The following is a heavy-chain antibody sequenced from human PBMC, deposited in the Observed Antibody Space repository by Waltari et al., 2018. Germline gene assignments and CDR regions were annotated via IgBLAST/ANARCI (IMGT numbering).Heavy chain of an antibody. CDR3: ARDEQRRPAPGPYYFDY. CDR2: IIPIFGTA. CDR1: GGTFSSYA. J-gene: IGHJ4*02. V-gene: IGHV1-69*01. D-gene: IGHD6-19*01. Sequence: QVQLVQSGAEVKKPGSSVKVSCKASGGTFSSYAISWVQQAPGQGLEWMGGIIPIFGTANYAQKFQGRVTITADESTSTAYMELSSLRSEDTAVYYCARDEQRRPAPGPYYFDYWGQGTLVTVSS.